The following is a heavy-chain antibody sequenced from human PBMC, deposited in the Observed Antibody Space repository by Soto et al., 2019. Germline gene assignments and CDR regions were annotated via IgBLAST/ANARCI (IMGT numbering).Heavy chain of an antibody. J-gene: IGHJ5*02. CDR3: ARDGKRRNWKVVDFNWFDP. Sequence: EASVKVSCKASGYTFTSYYMHWVRQAPGRGLEWMGIINPSGGSTSYAQKFQGRVTMTRDTSTSTVYMELSSLRSEDTAVYYCARDGKRRNWKVVDFNWFDPWGQGTLVTVSS. CDR2: INPSGGST. V-gene: IGHV1-46*03. CDR1: GYTFTSYY. D-gene: IGHD1-1*01.